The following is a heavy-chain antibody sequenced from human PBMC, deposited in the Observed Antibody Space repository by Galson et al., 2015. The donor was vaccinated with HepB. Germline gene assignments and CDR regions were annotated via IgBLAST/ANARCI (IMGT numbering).Heavy chain of an antibody. CDR2: IIPIFGTA. CDR1: GGTFSSYA. CDR3: AREGKIVVVPAAGGGDAFDI. D-gene: IGHD2-2*01. J-gene: IGHJ3*02. Sequence: SVKVSCKASGGTFSSYAISWVRQAPGQGLEWMGGIIPIFGTANYAQKFQGRVTITADESTSTAYMELSSLRSEDTAVYYCAREGKIVVVPAAGGGDAFDIWGQGTMVTVSS. V-gene: IGHV1-69*13.